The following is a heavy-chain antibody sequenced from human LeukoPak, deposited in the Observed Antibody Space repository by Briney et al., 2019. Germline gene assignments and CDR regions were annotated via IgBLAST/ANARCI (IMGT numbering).Heavy chain of an antibody. CDR2: IYYSGST. J-gene: IGHJ3*02. CDR1: GGSISSSSYY. V-gene: IGHV4-39*07. Sequence: SETLSLTCTVSGGSISSSSYYWGWIRQPPGKGLEWIGGIYYSGSTYYNPSLKSRVTISVDTSKNQFSLKLSSVTAADTAVYYCARDRTTVTPYAFDIWGQGTMVTVSS. D-gene: IGHD4-17*01. CDR3: ARDRTTVTPYAFDI.